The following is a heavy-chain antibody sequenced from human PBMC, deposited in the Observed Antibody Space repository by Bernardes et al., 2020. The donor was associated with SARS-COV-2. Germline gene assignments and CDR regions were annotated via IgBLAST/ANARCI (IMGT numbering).Heavy chain of an antibody. V-gene: IGHV1-18*01. J-gene: IGHJ5*02. CDR2: ISGDEGNT. CDR1: CYAFTSNV. D-gene: IGHD5-12*01. CDR3: ATVVGYSYGGGWFDP. Sequence: ASVKVSCKASCYAFTSNVIIRVRQEPGQGLEWMGWISGDEGNTNYAHKFHGRVTMTTDTSTSTAHMELRSLRSDDTAVYYCATVVGYSYGGGWFDPWGQGTLVTVSS.